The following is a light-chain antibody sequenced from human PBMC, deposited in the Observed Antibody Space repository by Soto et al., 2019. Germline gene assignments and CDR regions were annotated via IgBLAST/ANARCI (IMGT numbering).Light chain of an antibody. J-gene: IGLJ2*01. CDR3: SSYASSNTQV. Sequence: QSALTHPASVSGSPGQSITVSCIGTRSDVGVYNYVSWYQQHPGKAPKLMIHDVSDRPSGVSNRFSGSKSGNTASLTISGLQAEDAAYYYCSSYASSNTQVFGGGTQLTVL. CDR1: RSDVGVYNY. V-gene: IGLV2-14*01. CDR2: DVS.